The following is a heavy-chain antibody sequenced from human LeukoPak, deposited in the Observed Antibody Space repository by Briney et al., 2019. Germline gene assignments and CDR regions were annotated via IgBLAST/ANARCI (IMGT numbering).Heavy chain of an antibody. CDR1: GFTFSSYW. CDR3: ARASYSSGWYVSSYYFDY. D-gene: IGHD6-19*01. CDR2: IKQDGSEK. Sequence: GGSLRLSCAASGFTFSSYWMSWVRQAPGKGLEWVANIKQDGSEKYCVDSVKGRFTISRDNAKNSLYLQMNSLRAEDTAVYYCARASYSSGWYVSSYYFDYWGQGTLVTVSS. V-gene: IGHV3-7*03. J-gene: IGHJ4*02.